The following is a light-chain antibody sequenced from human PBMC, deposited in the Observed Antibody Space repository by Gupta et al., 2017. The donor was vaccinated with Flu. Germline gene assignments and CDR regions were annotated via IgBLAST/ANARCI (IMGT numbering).Light chain of an antibody. CDR1: QSVTSSF. CDR3: QQDATSPGT. V-gene: IGKV3-20*01. CDR2: SAF. J-gene: IGKJ1*01. Sequence: EIVLTQSPGTLSLSPGDRATLSCRASQSVTSSFLAWYQQKPGQAPRVLIYSAFVRATGIPDRVSDREAGADFTLTISRLEPEDFAVYFCQQDATSPGTFGQGTTVEIK.